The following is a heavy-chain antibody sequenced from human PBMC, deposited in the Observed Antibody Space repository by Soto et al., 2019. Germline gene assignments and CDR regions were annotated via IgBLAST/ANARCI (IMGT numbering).Heavy chain of an antibody. J-gene: IGHJ4*02. Sequence: QVQLVQSGAEVKKPGASVKVSCKASGYTFTNYGISWVRQAPGQGLEWMGWISAYNGNTKYAQKLQDRVTMTTDTSTNTAYMELRSLISDDTAVYYCARDSPPVDYCGQGTLVTVSS. V-gene: IGHV1-18*01. CDR1: GYTFTNYG. CDR3: ARDSPPVDY. CDR2: ISAYNGNT.